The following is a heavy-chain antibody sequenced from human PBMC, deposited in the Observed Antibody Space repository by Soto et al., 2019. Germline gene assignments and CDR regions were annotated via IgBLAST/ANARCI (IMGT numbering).Heavy chain of an antibody. D-gene: IGHD3-22*01. V-gene: IGHV3-43D*04. CDR2: NSWDGGST. CDR1: GVTFDDYA. J-gene: IGHJ6*02. CDR3: AKDGPPSGYPYYYYGMDV. Sequence: AGSLRLSCAASGVTFDDYAMHWVRQAPGKGLEWVSLNSWDGGSTYYADSVKGRFTISRDNSKNSLYLQMNSLRAEDTALYYCAKDGPPSGYPYYYYGMDVWGQGTTVTV.